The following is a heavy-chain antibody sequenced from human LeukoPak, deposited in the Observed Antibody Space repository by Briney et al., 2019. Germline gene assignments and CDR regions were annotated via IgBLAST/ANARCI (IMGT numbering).Heavy chain of an antibody. Sequence: ASVTVSCKASGGTFSSYAISWVRQAPGQGLESMGRIIAILGIANYAQKFQGRVTITADKSTSTAYMELSSLRSEDTAVYYCARDLVDTAMVADNYWGQGTLVTVSS. D-gene: IGHD5-18*01. J-gene: IGHJ4*02. V-gene: IGHV1-69*10. CDR3: ARDLVDTAMVADNY. CDR2: IIAILGIA. CDR1: GGTFSSYA.